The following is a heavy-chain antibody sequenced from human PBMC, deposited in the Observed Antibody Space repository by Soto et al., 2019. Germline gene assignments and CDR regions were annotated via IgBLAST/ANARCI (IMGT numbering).Heavy chain of an antibody. D-gene: IGHD6-19*01. CDR1: GGTFSSYA. CDR2: IIPIFGTA. CDR3: ARGLQWLPSNWFDP. V-gene: IGHV1-69*13. Sequence: ASVKVSCKASGGTFSSYAISWVRQAPGQGLEWMGGIIPIFGTANYAQKFQSRVTITADESTSTAYMELSSLRSEDTAVYYCARGLQWLPSNWFDPWGQGTLVTVSS. J-gene: IGHJ5*02.